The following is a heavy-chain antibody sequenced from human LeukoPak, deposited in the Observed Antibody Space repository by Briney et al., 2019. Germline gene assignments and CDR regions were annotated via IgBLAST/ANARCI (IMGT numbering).Heavy chain of an antibody. V-gene: IGHV4-34*01. CDR2: INHSGST. D-gene: IGHD2/OR15-2a*01. J-gene: IGHJ3*02. Sequence: PSETLSLTCAVYGGSFSGYYWSWIRQPPGKGLEWIGEINHSGSTNYNPSLKSRVTISVDTSKNQFSLKLSSVTAADTAVYYCARATFAAFDIWGQGTMVTVSS. CDR1: GGSFSGYY. CDR3: ARATFAAFDI.